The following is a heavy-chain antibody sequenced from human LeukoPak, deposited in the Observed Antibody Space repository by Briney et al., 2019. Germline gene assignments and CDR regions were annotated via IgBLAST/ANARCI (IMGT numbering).Heavy chain of an antibody. CDR3: ARRDVLNVTLDP. CDR1: GFTFGDYY. CDR2: ISSSGGAT. J-gene: IGHJ5*02. V-gene: IGHV3-11*01. Sequence: GGSLRLCCAASGFTFGDYYMTWIRQAPGKGLEWVSYISSSGGATYYADSVKGRFTISRDNAKSSLYLQMNSLRAEDTAVYYCARRDVLNVTLDPWGQGTLVTVSS. D-gene: IGHD2-8*01.